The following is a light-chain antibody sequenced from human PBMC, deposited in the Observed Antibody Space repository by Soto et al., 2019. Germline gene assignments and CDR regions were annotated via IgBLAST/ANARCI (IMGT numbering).Light chain of an antibody. Sequence: DIQMTQSPSTLSASVGDRVTITCRASQSINNGLAWYQQKPGKAPKLLIYRASSLENGVPSRFSGRGAGTAIIITIASLQPDDFTTSYFPQYSSAPTFGQGTKVEI. CDR3: PQYSSAPT. V-gene: IGKV1-5*03. CDR1: QSINNG. J-gene: IGKJ1*01. CDR2: RAS.